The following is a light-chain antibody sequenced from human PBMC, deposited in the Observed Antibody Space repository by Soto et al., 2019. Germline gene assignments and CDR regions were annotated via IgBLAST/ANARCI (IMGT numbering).Light chain of an antibody. V-gene: IGKV3-15*01. Sequence: EIVMTQSPVILSVSPGERATLSCRASQSVNSDLAWYQQKPGQAPRILIYDASTRATDIPVRISGSGSGTDFTLTINGLQSEDFAVYYCQQYNKWPPLYTFGQGTKLEIK. J-gene: IGKJ2*01. CDR1: QSVNSD. CDR2: DAS. CDR3: QQYNKWPPLYT.